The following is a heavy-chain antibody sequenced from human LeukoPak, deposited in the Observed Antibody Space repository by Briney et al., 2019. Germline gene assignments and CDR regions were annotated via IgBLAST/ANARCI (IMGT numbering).Heavy chain of an antibody. D-gene: IGHD3-10*01. CDR2: IWSSGSTK. V-gene: IGHV3-33*01. J-gene: IGHJ4*02. CDR3: ATDRGSAPFDY. CDR1: GFTFSSYG. Sequence: WTSLTLSCAASGFTFSSYGMHWVRQAPDKGLEWVAAIWSSGSTKKYADSVKGRFTISRDNSKNMLYLEMNSLRAEDTAMYYCATDRGSAPFDYWGEGALVTVSS.